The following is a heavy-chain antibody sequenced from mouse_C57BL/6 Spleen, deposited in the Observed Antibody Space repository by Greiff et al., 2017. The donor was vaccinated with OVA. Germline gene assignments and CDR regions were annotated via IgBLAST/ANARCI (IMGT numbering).Heavy chain of an antibody. CDR1: GYTFTSYW. J-gene: IGHJ2*01. V-gene: IGHV1-64*01. D-gene: IGHD1-1*01. Sequence: VQLQQPGAELVKPGASVKLSCKASGYTFTSYWMHWVKQRPGQGLEWIGMIHPNSGSTNYNEKFKSKATLTVDKSSSTAYMQLSSLTSEDSAVYYCARNGYYGSYYFDYWGQGTTLTVSS. CDR2: IHPNSGST. CDR3: ARNGYYGSYYFDY.